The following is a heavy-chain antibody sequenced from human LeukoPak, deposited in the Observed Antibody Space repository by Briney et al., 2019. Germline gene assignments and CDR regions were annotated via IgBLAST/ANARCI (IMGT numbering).Heavy chain of an antibody. J-gene: IGHJ4*02. Sequence: ASLNLSCKASGYTFTSYDINWVRQATGQGLEWMGWMNPNSGNTGYAQKFQGRVTMTRNTTISTAYMELSSLRSEDTAVYYCARAGYYGSGSYVDYWGQRTLVTVSS. CDR2: MNPNSGNT. CDR1: GYTFTSYD. D-gene: IGHD3-10*01. V-gene: IGHV1-8*01. CDR3: ARAGYYGSGSYVDY.